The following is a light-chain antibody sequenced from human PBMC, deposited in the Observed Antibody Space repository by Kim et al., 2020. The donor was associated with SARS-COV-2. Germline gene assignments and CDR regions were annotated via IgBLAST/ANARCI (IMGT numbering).Light chain of an antibody. CDR2: LGS. Sequence: DIMMTQSPLSLPVTPGEPASISCRSSQSLLHRNGYNYLDWYLQKPGQSPQLLIYLGSNRASGVPDRFSGSGSGTDFTLKISRVEAEDVGLYYCMQSLETPWTFGQGTKVDIK. V-gene: IGKV2-28*01. J-gene: IGKJ2*02. CDR3: MQSLETPWT. CDR1: QSLLHRNGYNY.